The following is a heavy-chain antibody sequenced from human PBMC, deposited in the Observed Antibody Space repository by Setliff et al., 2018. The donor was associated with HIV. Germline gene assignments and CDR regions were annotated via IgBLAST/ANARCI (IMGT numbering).Heavy chain of an antibody. J-gene: IGHJ4*02. CDR3: ARSIYGSGTYPLDI. CDR1: GYSIRDNFF. D-gene: IGHD3-10*01. Sequence: SETLSLTCAVSGYSIRDNFFWGWVRQPPGKGLEWIGSIFYTGTTYYNPSLKSRVTMSMDTSKNQISLKLNSMTAADTAVYYCARSIYGSGTYPLDIWGPGILVTVSS. CDR2: IFYTGTT. V-gene: IGHV4-38-2*01.